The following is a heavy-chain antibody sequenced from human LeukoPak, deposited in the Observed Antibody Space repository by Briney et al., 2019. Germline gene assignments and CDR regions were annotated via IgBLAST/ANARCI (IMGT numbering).Heavy chain of an antibody. CDR1: GHTFSTYW. CDR2: IHSGGSII. J-gene: IGHJ4*02. Sequence: PGGSLRLSCTASGHTFSTYWMHWVRQAPGKGLVWVAGIHSGGSIIYYADSVKGRFTISRDNAKNTLYLQMNSLRAEDTAVYYCVAEERDFDCWGQGVLVTVSS. V-gene: IGHV3-74*01. D-gene: IGHD1-26*01. CDR3: VAEERDFDC.